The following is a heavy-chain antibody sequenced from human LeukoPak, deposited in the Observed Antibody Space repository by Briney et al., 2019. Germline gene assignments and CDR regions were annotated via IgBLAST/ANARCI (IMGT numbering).Heavy chain of an antibody. V-gene: IGHV4-59*12. D-gene: IGHD3-9*01. J-gene: IGHJ3*02. CDR1: GGSINSYY. Sequence: SETLSLTCTVSGGSINSYYWSWIRQPPGKGLEWIGYIYYSGSTYYNPSLKSRVTISVGTSKNQFSLKLSSVTAADTAVYYCASGGRYYDILTGYYTHAFDIWGQGTMVTVSS. CDR3: ASGGRYYDILTGYYTHAFDI. CDR2: IYYSGST.